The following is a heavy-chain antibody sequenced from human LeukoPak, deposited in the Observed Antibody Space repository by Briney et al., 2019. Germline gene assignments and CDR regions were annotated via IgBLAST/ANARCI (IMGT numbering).Heavy chain of an antibody. CDR1: GFTFSSYA. J-gene: IGHJ4*02. CDR2: IFGSGEST. V-gene: IGHV3-23*01. D-gene: IGHD6-13*01. Sequence: GGSLRLSCAASGFTFSSYAMTWVRQAPGKGLEWVSSIFGSGESTYYTDSVKGRFTISRDNSKNTLSLQMNSLRAEDTAVYYCAKGMAAAGRVFDYWGQGTLVTVSS. CDR3: AKGMAAAGRVFDY.